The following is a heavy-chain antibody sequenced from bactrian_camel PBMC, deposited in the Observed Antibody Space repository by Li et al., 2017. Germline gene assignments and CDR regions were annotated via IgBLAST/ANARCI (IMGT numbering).Heavy chain of an antibody. CDR3: AARRSVNNYMCFGARRRADYAF. CDR2: IYSGGEPT. CDR1: AHTVT. V-gene: IGHV3S54*01. D-gene: IGHD5*01. J-gene: IGHJ6*01. Sequence: QVQLVESGGGSAQSGGSLRLSCTASAHTVTMAWCRQAPGKEREGVAGIYSGGEPTYYDESVKGRFTISRDNATKTLYLQMDSLKPEDSAMYVCAARRSVNNYMCFGARRRADYAFRGQGTQVTVS.